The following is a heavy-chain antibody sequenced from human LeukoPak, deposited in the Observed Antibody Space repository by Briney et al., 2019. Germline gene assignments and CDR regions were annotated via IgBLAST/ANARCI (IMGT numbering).Heavy chain of an antibody. J-gene: IGHJ4*02. D-gene: IGHD3-22*01. Sequence: PGGSLRLSCAASGFTFSDYYMSWVRQAPGKGLEWVSYISSSATTIYYADSVKGRFTISRDNAKNSLYLQMNSLRAEDTAVYYCARYYYDSSGYYYFDYWGQGTLVTVSS. CDR1: GFTFSDYY. V-gene: IGHV3-11*01. CDR3: ARYYYDSSGYYYFDY. CDR2: ISSSATTI.